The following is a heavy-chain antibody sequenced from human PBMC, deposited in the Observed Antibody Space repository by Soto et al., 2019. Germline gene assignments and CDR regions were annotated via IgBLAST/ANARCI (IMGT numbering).Heavy chain of an antibody. Sequence: EVQLLESGGGLVQPGGSLRLSCAASGFTFSSYAMSWVRQAPGKGLAWVSGISVSGGSTYYADSVKGRFTISRDNSKNTLYLQINSLRAEETAVYYCASNTRYDPPDYWGQGTLVTVSS. J-gene: IGHJ4*02. CDR1: GFTFSSYA. D-gene: IGHD3-16*01. CDR2: ISVSGGST. CDR3: ASNTRYDPPDY. V-gene: IGHV3-23*01.